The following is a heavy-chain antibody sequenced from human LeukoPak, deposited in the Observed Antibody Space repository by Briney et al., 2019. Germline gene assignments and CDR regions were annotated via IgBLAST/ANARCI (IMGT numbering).Heavy chain of an antibody. J-gene: IGHJ4*02. Sequence: SSETLSPTCAVCGGSFSGYYWSWIRQPPGKGLEWIGEINHSGSTNYNPSLKSRVTISVDTSKNQFSLKLNSLTAADTAVYYCARGSMVRGVIIPDWGQGSLVTVSS. CDR3: ARGSMVRGVIIPD. CDR2: INHSGST. V-gene: IGHV4-34*01. D-gene: IGHD3-10*01. CDR1: GGSFSGYY.